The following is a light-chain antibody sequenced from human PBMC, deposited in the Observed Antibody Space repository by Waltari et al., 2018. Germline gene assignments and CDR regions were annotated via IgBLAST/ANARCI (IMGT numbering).Light chain of an antibody. J-gene: IGLJ3*02. CDR2: NND. V-gene: IGLV1-44*01. CDR1: TSNIGSNT. Sequence: QSLLTQPPSVSGTPGQRVTISSSGSTSNIGSNTVNWYQQVPGTAPKLISYNNDERPSGVPDRFAGSKSGTSASLAISGRQSEDEADYFCAAWDDSLSGPVFGGGTKLTVL. CDR3: AAWDDSLSGPV.